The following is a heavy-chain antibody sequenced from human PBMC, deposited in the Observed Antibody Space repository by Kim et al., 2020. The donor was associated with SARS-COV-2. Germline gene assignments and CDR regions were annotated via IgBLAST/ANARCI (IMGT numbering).Heavy chain of an antibody. D-gene: IGHD6-13*01. J-gene: IGHJ3*02. V-gene: IGHV4-34*01. CDR3: ASWYSSSWYEGAFDI. Sequence: PPLKSRVTIAGDTAKTQFSLKLSSVTAADTAVYYCASWYSSSWYEGAFDIWGQGKMVPVSS.